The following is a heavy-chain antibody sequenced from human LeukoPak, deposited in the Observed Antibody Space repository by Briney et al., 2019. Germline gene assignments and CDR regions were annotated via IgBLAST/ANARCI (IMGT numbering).Heavy chain of an antibody. V-gene: IGHV4-39*01. D-gene: IGHD2-2*02. CDR2: IYYSGST. CDR3: ARRVVVPAAIQTMPHAFDI. CDR1: GGSISSSSYY. Sequence: SETLSLTCTVSGGSISSSSYYWGWIRQPPGKGLEWIGSIYYSGSTYYNPSLKSRVTISVDTSKNQFSLKLSSVTAADTAVYYCARRVVVPAAIQTMPHAFDIWGQGTMVTVPS. J-gene: IGHJ3*02.